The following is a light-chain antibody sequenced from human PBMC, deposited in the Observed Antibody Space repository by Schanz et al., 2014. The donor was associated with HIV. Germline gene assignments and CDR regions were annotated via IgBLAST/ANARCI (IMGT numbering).Light chain of an antibody. CDR1: SNDVGIYNL. CDR3: CSYAGSKNL. V-gene: IGLV2-23*02. J-gene: IGLJ2*01. CDR2: EVS. Sequence: QSALTQPASVSGSPGQSITISCTGTSNDVGIYNLVSWYQQHPGKAPKLTIYEVSKRPSGVSNRFSGSKSGNTASLTISGLQGEDEADYYCCSYAGSKNLFGGGTKLTVL.